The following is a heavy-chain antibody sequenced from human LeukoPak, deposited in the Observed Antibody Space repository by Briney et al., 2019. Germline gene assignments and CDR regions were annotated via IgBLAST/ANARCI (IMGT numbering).Heavy chain of an antibody. J-gene: IGHJ4*02. Sequence: GESLRLSCAASGFTFSSYAMNWVRQAPGKGLEWVSALSFSGLTTYYADSVRGRFTISRDNSKSTLYLQMNSLRAEDTALYYCARPTSGWYAGGFDYWGQGILVTVSS. CDR2: LSFSGLTT. CDR3: ARPTSGWYAGGFDY. D-gene: IGHD6-19*01. CDR1: GFTFSSYA. V-gene: IGHV3-23*01.